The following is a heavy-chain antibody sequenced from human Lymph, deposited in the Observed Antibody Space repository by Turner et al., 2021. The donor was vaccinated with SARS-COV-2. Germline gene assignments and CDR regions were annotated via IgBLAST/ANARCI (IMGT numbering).Heavy chain of an antibody. V-gene: IGHV4-59*08. D-gene: IGHD1-26*01. CDR2: IYYSGST. CDR3: GVGPTRWYFQH. CDR1: GGSISSYF. J-gene: IGHJ1*01. Sequence: QVQLQESGPGLVKPSETLSLTCTVSGGSISSYFWSWIRQPPGKGLEWIAYIYYSGSTNYNPSLKSRVTISEDTSKNQFSLKLTSVTAADTAVYYCGVGPTRWYFQHWGQGTLVTVSS.